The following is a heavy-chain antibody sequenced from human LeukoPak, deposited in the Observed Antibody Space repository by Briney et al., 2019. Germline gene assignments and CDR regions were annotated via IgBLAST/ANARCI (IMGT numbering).Heavy chain of an antibody. J-gene: IGHJ5*02. CDR2: IYYSGST. Sequence: SETLSLTCTVSGGSISSSSYYWVWIRQPPGKGLEWIGSIYYSGSTYYNPSLKSRVTISVDTSKNQFSLKLSSVTAADTAVYYCARVGEYCSGGSCNWFDPWGQGTLVTVSS. D-gene: IGHD2-15*01. V-gene: IGHV4-39*07. CDR1: GGSISSSSYY. CDR3: ARVGEYCSGGSCNWFDP.